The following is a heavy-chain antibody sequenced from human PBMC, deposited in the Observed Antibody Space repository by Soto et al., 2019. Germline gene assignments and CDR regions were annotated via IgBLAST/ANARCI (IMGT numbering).Heavy chain of an antibody. CDR1: GFTFSNYA. CDR3: AKLRDGYNYLAF. D-gene: IGHD5-12*01. J-gene: IGHJ4*02. Sequence: PGGSLRLSCAASGFTFSNYAMSWVRQAPGKGLEWVSALSGSGGSTYYADSVKGRFTISRDNSKSTLYLQMNSLRAEDTAIYYCAKLRDGYNYLAFWGQGALVTVSS. V-gene: IGHV3-23*01. CDR2: LSGSGGST.